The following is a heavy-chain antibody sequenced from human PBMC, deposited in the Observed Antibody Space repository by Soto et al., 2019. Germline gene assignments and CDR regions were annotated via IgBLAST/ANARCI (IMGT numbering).Heavy chain of an antibody. D-gene: IGHD4-17*01. CDR2: IYYSGST. J-gene: IGHJ4*02. V-gene: IGHV4-31*03. CDR1: GGSISSGGYY. Sequence: PSETLSLTCTVYGGSISSGGYYWSWIRQHTGKGLEWIGYIYYSGSTYYNPSLKSRVTISVDTSKNQFSLKLSSVTAADTAVYYCARDGPGYGDYAVYWGQGTLVTVS. CDR3: ARDGPGYGDYAVY.